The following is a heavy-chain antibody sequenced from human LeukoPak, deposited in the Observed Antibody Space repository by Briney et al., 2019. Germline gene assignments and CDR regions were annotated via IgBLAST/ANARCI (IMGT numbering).Heavy chain of an antibody. Sequence: SGGSLRLSCAASGFAVFSNYMNWVRQAPGKGLEWVSVIYSDGDTSYADSVKGRFTISRDNSKNTLYLQMNSLRAEDTAVYYCAKDFYYYDSSGYVGAFDIWGQGTMVTVSS. CDR1: GFAVFSNY. D-gene: IGHD3-22*01. J-gene: IGHJ3*02. CDR2: IYSDGDT. V-gene: IGHV3-53*01. CDR3: AKDFYYYDSSGYVGAFDI.